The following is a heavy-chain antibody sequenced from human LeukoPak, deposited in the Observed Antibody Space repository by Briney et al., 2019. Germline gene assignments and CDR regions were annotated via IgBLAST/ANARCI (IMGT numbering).Heavy chain of an antibody. J-gene: IGHJ4*02. Sequence: GGSLRLSCAASGFTFSDYYMSWIRQAPGKGLEWVSYISIGGTTIYYADSVKGRFTLSRDNAKNSLYLQMNSLRAEDTAVYYCARPGLRGYSYGIDFWGQGTLVTVSS. CDR3: ARPGLRGYSYGIDF. CDR1: GFTFSDYY. CDR2: ISIGGTTI. V-gene: IGHV3-11*01. D-gene: IGHD5-18*01.